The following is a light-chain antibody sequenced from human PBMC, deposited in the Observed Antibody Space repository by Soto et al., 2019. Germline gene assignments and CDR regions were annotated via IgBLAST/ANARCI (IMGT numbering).Light chain of an antibody. J-gene: IGKJ1*01. CDR3: QQYDTDSWT. Sequence: DIQITQSPSSLTASVGDRVTITCRASQTISNCLAWYQQKAGKVPKLLIYGASTLQSGVPSRFSGSGSGTYFTLTITSLQPGDFATYYCQQYDTDSWTFGQGTKVVIK. CDR2: GAS. V-gene: IGKV1-27*01. CDR1: QTISNC.